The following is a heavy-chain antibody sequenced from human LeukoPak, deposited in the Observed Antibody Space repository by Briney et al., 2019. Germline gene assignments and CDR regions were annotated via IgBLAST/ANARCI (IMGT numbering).Heavy chain of an antibody. V-gene: IGHV4-39*07. Sequence: SETLSLTCTASGGSVNNHYWGWIRQPPGMGLDWIGIVYYSGSTYYNPSLKSRVTISVDTSKNQFSLKLNSVTAADTAVYYCARVGSGYSYGPFDYWGQGTLVTVSS. CDR1: GGSVNNHY. D-gene: IGHD5-18*01. J-gene: IGHJ4*02. CDR3: ARVGSGYSYGPFDY. CDR2: VYYSGST.